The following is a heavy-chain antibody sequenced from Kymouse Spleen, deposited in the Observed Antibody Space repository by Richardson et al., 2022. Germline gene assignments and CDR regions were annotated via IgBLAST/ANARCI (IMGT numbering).Heavy chain of an antibody. Sequence: EVQLVESGGGLVKPGGSLRLSCAASGFTFSNAWMSWVRQAPGKGLEWVGRIKSKTDGGTTDYAAPVKGRFTISRDDSKNTLYLQMNSLKTEDTAVYYCTSPTTNHAFDIWGQGTMVTVSS. CDR1: GFTFSNAW. CDR2: IKSKTDGGTT. J-gene: IGHJ3*02. D-gene: IGHD4-17*01,IGHD4-23*01. V-gene: IGHV3-15*01. CDR3: TSPTTNHAFDI.